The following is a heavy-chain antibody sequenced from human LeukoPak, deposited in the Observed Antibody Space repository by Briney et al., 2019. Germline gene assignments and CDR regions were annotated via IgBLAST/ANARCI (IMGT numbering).Heavy chain of an antibody. V-gene: IGHV4-59*13. CDR3: ATGGNFYRGPYFDY. Sequence: PAETLSLTCTVSVGSISECYWYWIRQPPGKGLEGIGYIYYTGSTKYHPSLKSRLTISVDTSKHQFSTRLPSVTAAHTAVYYCATGGNFYRGPYFDYWGQGALVTVSS. CDR2: IYYTGST. D-gene: IGHD1-26*01. J-gene: IGHJ4*02. CDR1: VGSISECY.